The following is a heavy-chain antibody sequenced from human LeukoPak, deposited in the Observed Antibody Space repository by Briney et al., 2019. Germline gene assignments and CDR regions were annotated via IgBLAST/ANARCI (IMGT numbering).Heavy chain of an antibody. CDR2: ISAYNGNT. D-gene: IGHD1-7*01. Sequence: ASVKVSCKASGYTFTGYYMHWVRQAPGQGLEWMGWISAYNGNTNYAQKLQGRVTMTTDTSTSTAYMELRSLRSDNTAVYYCARETTPYYYGMDVWGQGTTVTVSS. V-gene: IGHV1-18*04. CDR1: GYTFTGYY. CDR3: ARETTPYYYGMDV. J-gene: IGHJ6*02.